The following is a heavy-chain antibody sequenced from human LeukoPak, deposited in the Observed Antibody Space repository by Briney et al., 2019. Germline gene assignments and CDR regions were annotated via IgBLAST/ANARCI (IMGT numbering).Heavy chain of an antibody. CDR2: IIPIFGTA. V-gene: IGHV1-69*01. D-gene: IGHD6-19*01. CDR1: GGTFSSYA. CDR3: AREDNLGSGSSPNDY. J-gene: IGHJ4*02. Sequence: SVKVSCKASGGTFSSYAISWVRQAPGQGLEWMGGIIPIFGTANYAQKFQGRVTITADESTSTAYMELSSLRSEDTAVYYCAREDNLGSGSSPNDYWGQGTLVTVSS.